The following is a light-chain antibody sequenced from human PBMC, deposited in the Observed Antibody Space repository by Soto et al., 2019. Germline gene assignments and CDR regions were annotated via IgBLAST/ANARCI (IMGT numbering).Light chain of an antibody. CDR3: QQRSNWAIT. CDR1: QSVTSN. V-gene: IGKV3-15*01. CDR2: RAS. J-gene: IGKJ5*01. Sequence: EVVLTQSPGAVSVSPGERATLSCRASQSVTSNVAWYQQTPGQPPRLLIYRASARATGAPARFSGSASGTEFTLTSSSLPSEDFALYYCQQRSNWAITFGRGTRLEI.